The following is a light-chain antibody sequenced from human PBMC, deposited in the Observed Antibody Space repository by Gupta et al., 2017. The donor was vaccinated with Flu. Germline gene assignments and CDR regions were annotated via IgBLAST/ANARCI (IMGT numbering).Light chain of an antibody. J-gene: IGKJ5*01. CDR1: QNIDES. V-gene: IGKV1-39*01. CDR2: HSS. Sequence: PSSLSAAVGDRVTITCRASQNIDESLNWYQQRPGQSPAPLIFHSSTLESGIPSRFSGSGSGTDFTLSLSNPQPEDFATYHCQQTYVAPFTFGQGTRL. CDR3: QQTYVAPFT.